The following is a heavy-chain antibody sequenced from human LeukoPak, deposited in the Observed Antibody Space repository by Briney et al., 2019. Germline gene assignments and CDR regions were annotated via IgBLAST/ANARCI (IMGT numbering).Heavy chain of an antibody. CDR3: ARLGYYDSSGYFDI. Sequence: SETLSLTCTVSGGSISSYYWSWIRQPPGKGLEWFGYIYYSGSTNYNPSLKSRVTISVDTSKNQFSLKLSSVTAADTAVYYCARLGYYDSSGYFDIWGQGTMVTVSS. CDR2: IYYSGST. V-gene: IGHV4-59*08. D-gene: IGHD3-22*01. CDR1: GGSISSYY. J-gene: IGHJ3*02.